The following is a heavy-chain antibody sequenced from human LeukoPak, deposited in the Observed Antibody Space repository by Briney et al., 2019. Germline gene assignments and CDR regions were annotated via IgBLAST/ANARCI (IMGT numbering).Heavy chain of an antibody. CDR3: ARFGSRIGTGASFGFDS. J-gene: IGHJ4*02. Sequence: SETLSLTCTVSGDSIYNSDYYWGWIRPPPGKGLEWIGSIFYGGSTYYNPSLESRVTVSIATSKSQFSLKLRSVTAADTAVYYCARFGSRIGTGASFGFDSWGQGTLVLVSS. CDR1: GDSIYNSDYY. V-gene: IGHV4-39*07. CDR2: IFYGGST. D-gene: IGHD1-14*01.